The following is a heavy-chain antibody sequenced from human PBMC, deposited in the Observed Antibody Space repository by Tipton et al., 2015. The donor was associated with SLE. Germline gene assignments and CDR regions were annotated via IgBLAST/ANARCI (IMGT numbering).Heavy chain of an antibody. J-gene: IGHJ4*02. Sequence: SGFTFSSYGMHWVRQAPGKGLEWVAFIRYDGSNKYYADSVKGRFTISRDNSKNTLYLQMNSLRAEDTAVYYCAKPVKVDDYGDYWGQGTLVTVSS. CDR1: GFTFSSYG. CDR3: AKPVKVDDYGDY. V-gene: IGHV3-30*02. CDR2: IRYDGSNK. D-gene: IGHD5-12*01.